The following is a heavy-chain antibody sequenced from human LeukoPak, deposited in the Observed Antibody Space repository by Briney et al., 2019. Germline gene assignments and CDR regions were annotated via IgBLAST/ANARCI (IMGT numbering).Heavy chain of an antibody. CDR2: ISGSGGST. CDR3: AKLASLFGVVTPSTYYFDY. Sequence: GGSLRLACAASGFTFSSSAMTWVRQAPGKGLEWVSGISGSGGSTYDADSVKGRFTISRDNSKNTLYLQMNSLRAEDTAVYYCAKLASLFGVVTPSTYYFDYWGQGTLVTVSS. J-gene: IGHJ4*02. D-gene: IGHD3-3*02. CDR1: GFTFSSSA. V-gene: IGHV3-23*01.